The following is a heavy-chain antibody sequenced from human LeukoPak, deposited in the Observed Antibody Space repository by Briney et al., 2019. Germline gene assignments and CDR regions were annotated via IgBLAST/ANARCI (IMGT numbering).Heavy chain of an antibody. Sequence: ASVKVSCKASGGTFSSYAISWVRQAPGQGLEWMGRIIPILGIANYAQKFQGRVTITADKSTSTAYMELSSLRSEDTAVYYCARAAGYNPNYYYYYGMDVWGQGTTVTVSS. V-gene: IGHV1-69*04. CDR3: ARAAGYNPNYYYYYGMDV. J-gene: IGHJ6*02. D-gene: IGHD5-12*01. CDR1: GGTFSSYA. CDR2: IIPILGIA.